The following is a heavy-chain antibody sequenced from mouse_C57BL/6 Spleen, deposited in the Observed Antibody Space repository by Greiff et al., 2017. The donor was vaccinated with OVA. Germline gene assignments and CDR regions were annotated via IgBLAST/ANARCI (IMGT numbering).Heavy chain of an antibody. Sequence: VQLQQPGAELVKPGASVKLSCKASGYTFTSYWMHWVKQRPGRGLEWIGRIDPNSGGTKYNEKFKSKATLTVDKPSSTAYMQLSSLTSEDSAVYYCARPLIITTVVTLGYAVDYWGQGTSVTVSS. CDR2: IDPNSGGT. CDR1: GYTFTSYW. J-gene: IGHJ4*01. V-gene: IGHV1-72*01. D-gene: IGHD1-1*01. CDR3: ARPLIITTVVTLGYAVDY.